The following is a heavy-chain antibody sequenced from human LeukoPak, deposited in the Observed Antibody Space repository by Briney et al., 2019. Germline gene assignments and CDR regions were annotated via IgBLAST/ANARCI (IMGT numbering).Heavy chain of an antibody. Sequence: SETLSLTCTVSGGSISSGDYYWSWIRQPPGKGLEWIGYIYYSGSTNYNPSLKSRVTISVDTSKNQFSLKLSSVTAADTAVYYCARSHVDSDAFDIWGQGTMVTVSS. CDR3: ARSHVDSDAFDI. CDR2: IYYSGST. D-gene: IGHD5-12*01. J-gene: IGHJ3*02. V-gene: IGHV4-61*08. CDR1: GGSISSGDYY.